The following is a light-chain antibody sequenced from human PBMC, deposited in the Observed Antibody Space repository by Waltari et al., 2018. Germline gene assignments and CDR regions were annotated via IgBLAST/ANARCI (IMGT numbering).Light chain of an antibody. CDR3: QQYGNSPRT. J-gene: IGKJ2*01. V-gene: IGKV3-20*01. CDR1: QSVSSRY. CDR2: AAS. Sequence: ENVLTQSPGTLSLSPGDRATVSCRASQSVSSRYLVWYQQKPGQAPRLLIYAASSRATGIPDRFSGSGSGTNFTLTISRLEPEDFAVYYCQQYGNSPRTFGQGTNLEIK.